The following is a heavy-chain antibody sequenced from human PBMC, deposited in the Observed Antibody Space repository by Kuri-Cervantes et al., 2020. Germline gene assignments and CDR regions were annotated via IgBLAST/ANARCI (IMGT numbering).Heavy chain of an antibody. CDR2: INHSGST. D-gene: IGHD2-15*01. J-gene: IGHJ5*02. CDR1: GGSFSGYY. CDR3: ARDMLPGYCSGGSCFGFDP. Sequence: SETLSLTCAVYGGSFSGYYWSWIRQPPGKGLEWIEEINHSGSTNYNPSLKSRVTISVDTSKNQFSLKLSSVTAADTAVYYCARDMLPGYCSGGSCFGFDPWGQGTLVTVSS. V-gene: IGHV4-34*01.